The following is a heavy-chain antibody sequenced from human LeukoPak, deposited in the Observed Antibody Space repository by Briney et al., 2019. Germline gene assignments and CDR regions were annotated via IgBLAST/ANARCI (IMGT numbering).Heavy chain of an antibody. D-gene: IGHD3-10*01. CDR2: ISSSSSYI. CDR1: GFTFSSYS. V-gene: IGHV3-21*01. CDR3: ARVLVPHGSGSYYRPYYFDY. Sequence: GGSLRLSCAASGFTFSSYSMNWVRQAPGKGLEWVSSISSSSSYIYYADSVKGRFTISRDNAKNSLYLQMNSLRAEDTAVYYCARVLVPHGSGSYYRPYYFDYWGQGTLVTVSS. J-gene: IGHJ4*02.